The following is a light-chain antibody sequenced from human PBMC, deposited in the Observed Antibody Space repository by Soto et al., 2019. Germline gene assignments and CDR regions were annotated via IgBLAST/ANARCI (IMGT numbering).Light chain of an antibody. CDR1: QSVSNY. J-gene: IGKJ3*01. CDR2: AAS. Sequence: IVLTQSPATLSLSPGESATLSCRASQSVSNYLAWYQQKPGQAPRLLIYAASNRATGIPARFSGSGSGTDFTLTISRLEPQDYAVYYCQQGRGWPPSFTFGPGTKVDIK. V-gene: IGKV3-11*01. CDR3: QQGRGWPPSFT.